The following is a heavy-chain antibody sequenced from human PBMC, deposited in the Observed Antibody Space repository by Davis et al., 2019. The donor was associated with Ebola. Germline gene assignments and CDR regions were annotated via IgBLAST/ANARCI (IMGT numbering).Heavy chain of an antibody. D-gene: IGHD6-13*01. CDR2: ISGSGDSS. V-gene: IGHV3-23*01. CDR1: GFSFSSYA. Sequence: LSLTCAASGFSFSSYAMSWVRPAPGKGLEWVSSISGSGDSSHHVGSVKGRFTISRDNSKNTLYLQMNSLRAEDTAVYYCARDGIAAADYWGQGTLVTVSS. CDR3: ARDGIAAADY. J-gene: IGHJ4*02.